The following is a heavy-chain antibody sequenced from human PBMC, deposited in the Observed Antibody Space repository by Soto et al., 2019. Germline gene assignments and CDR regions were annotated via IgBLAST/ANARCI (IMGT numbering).Heavy chain of an antibody. D-gene: IGHD3-3*01. V-gene: IGHV3-30*18. CDR2: ISYDGSNK. CDR1: GFTFSSYG. CDR3: AKDRTIFGVVYYYYGMDV. J-gene: IGHJ6*02. Sequence: PGGSLRLSCAASGFTFSSYGMHWVRQAPGKGLEWVAVISYDGSNKYYADSVKGRFTISRDNSKNTLYLQMNSLRAEDTAVYYCAKDRTIFGVVYYYYGMDVWGQGTTVTVSS.